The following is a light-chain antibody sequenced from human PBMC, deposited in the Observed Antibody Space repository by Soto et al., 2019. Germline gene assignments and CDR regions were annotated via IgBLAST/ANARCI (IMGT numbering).Light chain of an antibody. J-gene: IGKJ4*01. CDR1: QSISTY. CDR2: GAS. CDR3: QQSFITPPLT. Sequence: DIQMTQSPSSLSASIGDRITITCRASQSISTYLNWYQQKPGKAPNLLIYGASTLQNGVPSRFSGSGSATDFTLTISSLQPEDFATYYCQQSFITPPLTFGGGNKVEIK. V-gene: IGKV1-39*01.